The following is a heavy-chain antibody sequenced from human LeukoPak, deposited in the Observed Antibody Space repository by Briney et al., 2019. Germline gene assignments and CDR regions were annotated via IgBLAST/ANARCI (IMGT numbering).Heavy chain of an antibody. V-gene: IGHV3-48*02. Sequence: GGSLRLSRVTSGFTFGDFHMNWLRQAPGKGLEHVSYISSGGSTTYYAASVVGRFTISRDDAKNLLYLQMDSLRDGDTAVYYCARDPHAGIFDSWGQGTLVTVSS. CDR1: GFTFGDFH. CDR2: ISSGGSTT. CDR3: ARDPHAGIFDS. J-gene: IGHJ4*02.